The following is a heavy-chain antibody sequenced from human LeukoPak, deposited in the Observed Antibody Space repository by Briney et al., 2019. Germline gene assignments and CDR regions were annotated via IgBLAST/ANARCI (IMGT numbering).Heavy chain of an antibody. CDR3: AKDHLNGDIVVVVVLDY. D-gene: IGHD2-15*01. CDR1: TFTFSDYG. J-gene: IGHJ4*02. CDR2: IRYDGTKT. Sequence: GGSLRLSCIGSTFTFSDYGMHWVRQAPGKGLEWVAFIRYDGTKTYYADSAKGRFTISRDNSKNTLYLQMNSLRAEDTAVYYCAKDHLNGDIVVVVVLDYWGQGTLVTVSS. V-gene: IGHV3-30*02.